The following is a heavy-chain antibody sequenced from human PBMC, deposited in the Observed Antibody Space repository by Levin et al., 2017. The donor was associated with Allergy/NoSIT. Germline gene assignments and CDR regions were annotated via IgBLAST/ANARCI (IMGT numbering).Heavy chain of an antibody. CDR2: ISSTSRNI. D-gene: IGHD6-19*01. CDR1: GFIFRSYN. J-gene: IGHJ4*02. CDR3: ARAGSGWYGFDS. Sequence: GGSLRLSCAASGFIFRSYNMNWVRQAPGKGLEWVSSISSTSRNIYYADSVKGRFTISRDNAKNSLYLQMNSLRAEDTAVYYCARAGSGWYGFDSWGQGALVTVSS. V-gene: IGHV3-21*01.